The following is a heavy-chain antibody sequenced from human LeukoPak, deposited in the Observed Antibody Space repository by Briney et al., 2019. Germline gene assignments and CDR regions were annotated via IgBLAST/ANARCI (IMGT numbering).Heavy chain of an antibody. CDR1: GCAFTGYY. D-gene: IGHD2-15*01. CDR2: INPNSGGT. V-gene: IGHV1-2*02. J-gene: IGHJ6*02. CDR3: ARDGVVVPAPVYYYYYGMDV. Sequence: WASVKVSCTASGCAFTGYYMPWVRQAPGQGLEWMGWINPNSGGTNYAQKFQGSVTMTRDTAISTAYMELSRLRSDEPAVHHCARDGVVVPAPVYYYYYGMDVWGQGTTVTVSS.